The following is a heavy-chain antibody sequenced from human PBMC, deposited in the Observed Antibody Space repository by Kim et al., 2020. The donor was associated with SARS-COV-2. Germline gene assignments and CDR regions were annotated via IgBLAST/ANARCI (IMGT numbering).Heavy chain of an antibody. Sequence: GSLRLSCAASGFTFSSYGMHWVRQAPGKGLEWVAVISYDGSNKYYADSVKGRFTISRDNSKNTLYLQMNSLRAEDTAVYYCAKGGWNYWGQGTLVTVSS. V-gene: IGHV3-30*18. D-gene: IGHD3-16*01. CDR2: ISYDGSNK. J-gene: IGHJ4*02. CDR1: GFTFSSYG. CDR3: AKGGWNY.